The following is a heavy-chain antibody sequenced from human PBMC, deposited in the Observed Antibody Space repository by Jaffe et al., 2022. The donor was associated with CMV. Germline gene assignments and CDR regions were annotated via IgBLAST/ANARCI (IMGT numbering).Heavy chain of an antibody. J-gene: IGHJ4*02. D-gene: IGHD3-3*01. CDR3: ARDLIIFGVVPRSFDY. V-gene: IGHV3-7*01. CDR2: IKQDGSEK. CDR1: GFTFSSYW. Sequence: EVQLVESGGGLVQPGGSLRLSCAASGFTFSSYWMSWVRQAPGKGLEWVANIKQDGSEKYYVDSVKGRFTISRDNAKNSLYLQMNSLRAEDTAVYYCARDLIIFGVVPRSFDYWGQGTLVTVSS.